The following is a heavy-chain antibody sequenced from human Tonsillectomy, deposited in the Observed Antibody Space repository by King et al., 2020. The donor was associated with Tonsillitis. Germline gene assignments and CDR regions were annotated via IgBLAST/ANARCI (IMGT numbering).Heavy chain of an antibody. CDR2: ISYEGSYK. Sequence: VQLVESGGGVVQPGRSLRLSCAASGFTFSSYDIHWVRQAPGKGLEWVAVISYEGSYKYYADSVQGRFTISRDNSKNRLYLQMNSLRAEDTAVYYCARDRDDYIFDYWGQGTLVTVSS. J-gene: IGHJ4*02. D-gene: IGHD4/OR15-4a*01. CDR1: GFTFSSYD. V-gene: IGHV3-33*05. CDR3: ARDRDDYIFDY.